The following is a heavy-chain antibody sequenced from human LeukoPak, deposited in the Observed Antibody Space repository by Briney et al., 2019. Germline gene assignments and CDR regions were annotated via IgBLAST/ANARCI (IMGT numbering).Heavy chain of an antibody. CDR3: VRDKWRDGFSNTFDM. D-gene: IGHD3/OR15-3a*01. CDR2: ISGSGSTM. CDR1: GFTFSSYE. V-gene: IGHV3-48*03. Sequence: GGSLRLSCAASGFTFSSYEMNWVRQAPGKGLEWVSYISGSGSTMYYADSVKGRFTISRDNAKNSLYLQMNSLRAEDTAVYYCVRDKWRDGFSNTFDMWGQGTMVTVSS. J-gene: IGHJ3*02.